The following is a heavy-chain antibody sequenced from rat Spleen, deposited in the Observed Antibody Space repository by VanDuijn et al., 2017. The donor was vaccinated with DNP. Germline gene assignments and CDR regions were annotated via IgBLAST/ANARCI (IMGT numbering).Heavy chain of an antibody. CDR1: GFTFSNYY. V-gene: IGHV5-22*01. D-gene: IGHD1-6*01. J-gene: IGHJ4*01. Sequence: EVQLVESGGGLVQPGRSLKLSCAASGFTFSNYYMAWVRQAPKKGLELVAYISYDGGSTYCGDSVKGRSTISRDNAKSTLYLQMNSLRSEDMATYYCARGTLRLRAMDAWGQGTSVTVSS. CDR3: ARGTLRLRAMDA. CDR2: ISYDGGST.